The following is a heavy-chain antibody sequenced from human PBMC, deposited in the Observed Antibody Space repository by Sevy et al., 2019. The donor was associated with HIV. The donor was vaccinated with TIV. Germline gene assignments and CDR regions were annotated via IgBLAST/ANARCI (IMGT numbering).Heavy chain of an antibody. CDR3: AGGGFLSRY. D-gene: IGHD2-15*01. J-gene: IGHJ4*02. CDR1: VFTFSDSW. Sequence: GGSLRLSCAASVFTFSDSWMTWVRQGPGKGLEWVANINQAGSDKYYVDSVRGRFTISRDNAKNSLYLQMNSLRVEDTALYYCAGGGFLSRYWGQGSLVTVSS. CDR2: INQAGSDK. V-gene: IGHV3-7*01.